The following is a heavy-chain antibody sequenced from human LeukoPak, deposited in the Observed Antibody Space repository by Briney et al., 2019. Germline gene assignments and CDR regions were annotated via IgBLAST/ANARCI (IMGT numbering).Heavy chain of an antibody. D-gene: IGHD6-6*01. CDR3: ARNLPGASRADVFDI. Sequence: SETLSLTCAVSGGSISSGGYSWSWIRQPPGKGLEWIGYIYHSGSTNYNPSLKSRVTISVDTSKNQFSLKLSSVTAADTAVYYCARNLPGASRADVFDIWGQGTMVTVSS. CDR1: GGSISSGGYS. J-gene: IGHJ3*02. V-gene: IGHV4-30-2*02. CDR2: IYHSGST.